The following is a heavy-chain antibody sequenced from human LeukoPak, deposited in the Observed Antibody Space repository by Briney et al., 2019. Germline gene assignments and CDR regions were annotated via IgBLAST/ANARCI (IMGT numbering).Heavy chain of an antibody. CDR2: IYYSGST. CDR1: GGSISSYY. J-gene: IGHJ2*01. CDR3: ARTHCSSTSCYAGKYWYFDL. V-gene: IGHV4-59*01. D-gene: IGHD2-2*01. Sequence: QPSETLSLTCTVSGGSISSYYWSWIRQPPGKGLEWIGYIYYSGSTNYNPSLKSRVTISVDTSKNQFSLKLSSVTAADTAVYYCARTHCSSTSCYAGKYWYFDLWGRGTLVTVSS.